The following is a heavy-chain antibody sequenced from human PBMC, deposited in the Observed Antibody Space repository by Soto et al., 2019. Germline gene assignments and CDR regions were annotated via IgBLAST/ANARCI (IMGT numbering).Heavy chain of an antibody. D-gene: IGHD6-19*01. J-gene: IGHJ4*02. V-gene: IGHV3-74*01. CDR3: ARRGINSGWYDY. Sequence: EVQLVESGGTLVQPGGSLRLSCAASGFTFSSYWMHWVRQAPGKGLVWVSRINSDGSSTSYADSVKGRFTISRDNAKNTLSLQMNSLRAEDTAVYYCARRGINSGWYDYWGQGILVTVSS. CDR2: INSDGSST. CDR1: GFTFSSYW.